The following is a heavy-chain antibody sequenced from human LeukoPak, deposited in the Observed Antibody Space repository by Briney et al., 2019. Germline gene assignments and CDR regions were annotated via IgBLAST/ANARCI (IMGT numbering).Heavy chain of an antibody. J-gene: IGHJ5*02. D-gene: IGHD3-9*01. V-gene: IGHV3-7*03. CDR3: AKDPILTGYRNWFDP. Sequence: GGSLRLSCAASGFTFSSYWMSWVRQAPGKGLEWVANIKQDGSEKYYVDSVKGRFTISRDNSKNTLYLQMNSLRAEDTAVYYCAKDPILTGYRNWFDPWGQGTLVTVSS. CDR2: IKQDGSEK. CDR1: GFTFSSYW.